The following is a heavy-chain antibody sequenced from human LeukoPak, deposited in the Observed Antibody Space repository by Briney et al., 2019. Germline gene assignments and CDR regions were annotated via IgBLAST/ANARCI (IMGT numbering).Heavy chain of an antibody. V-gene: IGHV1-8*01. D-gene: IGHD3-3*01. CDR2: MNPNSGNT. J-gene: IGHJ6*03. CDR1: GYTFTSYD. Sequence: ASVKVSCKASGYTFTSYDINWVRQATGQGLEWMGWMNPNSGNTGYAQKFQGRVTMTRNTSISTAYMELSSLRSEDTAVYYCARGVPPGNYDFWSGYLIYYYYYMDVWGKGTTVTVSS. CDR3: ARGVPPGNYDFWSGYLIYYYYYMDV.